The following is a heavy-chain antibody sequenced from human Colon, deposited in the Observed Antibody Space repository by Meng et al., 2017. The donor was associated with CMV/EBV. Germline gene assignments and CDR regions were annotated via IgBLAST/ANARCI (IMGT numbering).Heavy chain of an antibody. CDR2: ISDTSHTL. J-gene: IGHJ6*02. CDR1: GFAFGDYY. Sequence: SCAASGFAFGDYYVSWIRQTPGKGLEWVSYISDTSHTLYYADSVQGRFTVSRDNAKSSLYLEMQSLRVEDTAVYYCARVGGNSDMDVWGQGTTVTVSS. V-gene: IGHV3-11*01. CDR3: ARVGGNSDMDV. D-gene: IGHD4-23*01.